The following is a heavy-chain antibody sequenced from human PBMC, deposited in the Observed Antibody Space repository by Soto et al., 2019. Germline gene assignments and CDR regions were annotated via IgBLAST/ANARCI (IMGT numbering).Heavy chain of an antibody. V-gene: IGHV4-30-2*01. CDR3: ARAPSKLYFYPDP. J-gene: IGHJ5*02. CDR2: MYHSGST. D-gene: IGHD2-21*01. Sequence: SETQSLTCAVSGGSISSGGYSWSWIRQPPGKGLEWIGYMYHSGSTYYNPSLKSRVTISIDRSKNQFSLNVTSVTAADTAVYYCARAPSKLYFYPDPWGRGNLVTVSS. CDR1: GGSISSGGYS.